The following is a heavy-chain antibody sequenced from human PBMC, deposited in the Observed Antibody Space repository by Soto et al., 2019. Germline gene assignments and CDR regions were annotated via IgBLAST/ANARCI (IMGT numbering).Heavy chain of an antibody. J-gene: IGHJ4*02. V-gene: IGHV3-21*01. CDR3: ARESEDLTSNFDY. CDR1: GFTFTRYS. Sequence: GSLRLSCAASGFTFTRYSMNWVRQAPGKGLEWVSSISSTTNYIYYADSMKGRFTVSRDNAKNSVYLEMNSLSAEDTAVYYCARESEDLTSNFDYWGQGTLVTVS. CDR2: ISSTTNYI.